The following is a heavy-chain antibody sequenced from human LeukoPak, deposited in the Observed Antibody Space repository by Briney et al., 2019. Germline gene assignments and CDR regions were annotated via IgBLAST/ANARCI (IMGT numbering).Heavy chain of an antibody. CDR2: INPNSGGT. V-gene: IGHV1-2*02. CDR1: GYTFTGYY. D-gene: IGHD3-3*01. CDR3: ARVFHNYDFWSGYSY. Sequence: GASVKVSCKASGYTFTGYYMHWVRQAPGQGLEWMGWINPNSGGTNYAQKFQGRVTMTRDTSISTAYMELSRLRSDDTAVYYCARVFHNYDFWSGYSYWGQGTLVTVSS. J-gene: IGHJ4*02.